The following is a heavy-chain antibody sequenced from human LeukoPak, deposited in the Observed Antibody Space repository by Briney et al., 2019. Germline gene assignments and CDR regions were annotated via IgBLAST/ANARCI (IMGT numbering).Heavy chain of an antibody. V-gene: IGHV4-39*01. D-gene: IGHD3-22*01. CDR2: IYYSRST. CDR3: ARGVTMIVVVIHDWYFDL. J-gene: IGHJ2*01. Sequence: KASETLSLTCTVSGGSISGSSYYWGWIRQPPGKGLEWIGSIYYSRSTYYNPSLKSRVTISVDTSKNQFSLKLSSLTAADTAVYYCARGVTMIVVVIHDWYFDLWGRGTLVTVSS. CDR1: GGSISGSSYY.